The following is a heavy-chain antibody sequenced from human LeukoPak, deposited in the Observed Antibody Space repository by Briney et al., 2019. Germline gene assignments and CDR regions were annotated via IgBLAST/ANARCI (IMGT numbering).Heavy chain of an antibody. D-gene: IGHD6-19*01. CDR3: ANFERTAAGPYNWFDP. Sequence: PGGSLRLSCEASGFTFSDYHMSWVRQAPGKGLEWVSYINGISYLSTGGITTYYADSVKGRFTISRDNSKNTLYLQTNSLRAEDTALYYCANFERTAAGPYNWFDPWGQGTLVTVSS. CDR2: INGISYLSTGGITT. J-gene: IGHJ5*02. V-gene: IGHV3-23*01. CDR1: GFTFSDYH.